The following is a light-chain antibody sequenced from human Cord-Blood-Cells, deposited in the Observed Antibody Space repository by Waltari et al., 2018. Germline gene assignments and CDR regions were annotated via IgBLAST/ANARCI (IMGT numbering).Light chain of an antibody. CDR1: SRAVGGYTL. Sequence: QSALTQPASVPGPPGQSLTISCPGPSRAVGGYTLVPSYQQHPGKAPKLMIYEVSKRPSGVSNRFSGSKSGSTASLTISGLQAEDEADYYCCSYAGSSTPYVFGTGTKVTVL. V-gene: IGLV2-23*02. CDR3: CSYAGSSTPYV. J-gene: IGLJ1*01. CDR2: EVS.